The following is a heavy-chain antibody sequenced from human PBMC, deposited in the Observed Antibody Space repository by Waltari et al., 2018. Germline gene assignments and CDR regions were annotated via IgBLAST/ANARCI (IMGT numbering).Heavy chain of an antibody. CDR2: INHSGST. CDR3: ARVKGRLRAFDI. V-gene: IGHV4-34*01. J-gene: IGHJ3*02. CDR1: GGSFSGYY. Sequence: QVQLQQWGAGLLKPSETLSLPCAVYGGSFSGYYWSWIRQPPGKGLEWIGEINHSGSTNYNPSLKSRVTISVDTSKNQFSLKLSSVTAADTAVYYCARVKGRLRAFDIWGQGTMVTVSS.